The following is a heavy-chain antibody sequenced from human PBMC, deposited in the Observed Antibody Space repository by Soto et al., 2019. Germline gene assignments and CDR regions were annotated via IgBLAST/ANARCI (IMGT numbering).Heavy chain of an antibody. CDR3: ARSDDGSRIDY. V-gene: IGHV3-33*01. CDR2: IWYDGSNK. D-gene: IGHD2-21*02. J-gene: IGHJ4*02. Sequence: QVQLVESGGGVVQPGRSLRLSCAASGFTFSSYGMHWVRQAPGKGLEWVAVIWYDGSNKYYADSVKGRFTISRDNSKNTLYLQRNSLRAEDTAVYYCARSDDGSRIDYWGQGTLVTVSS. CDR1: GFTFSSYG.